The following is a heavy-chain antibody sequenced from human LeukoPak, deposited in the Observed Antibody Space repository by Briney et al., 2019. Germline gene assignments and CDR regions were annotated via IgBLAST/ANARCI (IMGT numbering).Heavy chain of an antibody. D-gene: IGHD2-2*01. Sequence: QPGGSLRLSCAASGFTFSSYEMNWVRQAPGKGLEWVSYISSSGSSINYADSVKGRFTISRDNAKNSLYLQMNSLRAEDTAVYYCASGYQLLYYWGQGTLVTVSS. J-gene: IGHJ4*02. CDR2: ISSSGSSI. V-gene: IGHV3-48*03. CDR3: ASGYQLLYY. CDR1: GFTFSSYE.